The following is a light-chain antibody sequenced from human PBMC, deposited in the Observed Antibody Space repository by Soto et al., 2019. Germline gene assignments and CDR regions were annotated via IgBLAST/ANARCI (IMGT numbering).Light chain of an antibody. Sequence: QSVLTQPASVSGSPGQSVTISCTGTSSDVGSYDRVSWYQKHPGKAPKVMIYDVSTRPSGVPDRFSSSKSGNTASLTISGLQAEDEADYYCNSYTSSAWVFGGGTKLTVL. CDR2: DVS. CDR3: NSYTSSAWV. CDR1: SSDVGSYDR. J-gene: IGLJ3*02. V-gene: IGLV2-14*01.